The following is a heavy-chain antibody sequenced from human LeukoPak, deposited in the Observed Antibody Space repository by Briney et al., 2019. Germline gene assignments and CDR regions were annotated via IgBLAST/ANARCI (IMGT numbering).Heavy chain of an antibody. Sequence: GGSLRLSCEASGFTFDDYGMSWVRQGPGKGLEWVSSISWNGGSTAYADSVKGRFTISRDNSKNTLYLQMNSLRAEDTAVYYCAKLREWELPDLFDYWGQGTLVTVSS. CDR3: AKLREWELPDLFDY. V-gene: IGHV3-20*04. CDR1: GFTFDDYG. CDR2: ISWNGGST. J-gene: IGHJ4*02. D-gene: IGHD1-26*01.